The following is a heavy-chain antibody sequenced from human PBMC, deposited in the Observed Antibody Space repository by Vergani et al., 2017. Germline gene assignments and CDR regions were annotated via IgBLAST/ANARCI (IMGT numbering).Heavy chain of an antibody. J-gene: IGHJ4*02. V-gene: IGHV4-31*01. CDR1: GGSISSGGYY. CDR2: IYYSGST. D-gene: IGHD3-22*01. Sequence: QVQLQESGPGLVKPSQTLSLTCTVSGGSISSGGYYWSWIRQHSGKGLEWIGYIYYSGSTYYNPSLKSLVTISVDTSKNQFSLKLSSVTAADTAVYYCARVKYYYDSSGFTYYFDYWGQGTLVTVSS. CDR3: ARVKYYYDSSGFTYYFDY.